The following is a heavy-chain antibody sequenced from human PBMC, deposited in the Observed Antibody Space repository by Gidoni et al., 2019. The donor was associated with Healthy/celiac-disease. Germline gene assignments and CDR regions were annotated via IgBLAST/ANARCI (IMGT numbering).Heavy chain of an antibody. CDR1: GGSISSRSSY. CDR3: ARDMAYCGGDCYSRWIFELYYFDY. Sequence: QLQLQESGPGLVKPSETLSLTCTVSGGSISSRSSYWGWIRQPPGKGLEWIGSIYYSGSTYYNPSLKSRVTISVDTSKNQFSLKLSSVTAADTAVYYCARDMAYCGGDCYSRWIFELYYFDYWGQGTLVTVSS. CDR2: IYYSGST. V-gene: IGHV4-39*07. D-gene: IGHD2-21*02. J-gene: IGHJ4*02.